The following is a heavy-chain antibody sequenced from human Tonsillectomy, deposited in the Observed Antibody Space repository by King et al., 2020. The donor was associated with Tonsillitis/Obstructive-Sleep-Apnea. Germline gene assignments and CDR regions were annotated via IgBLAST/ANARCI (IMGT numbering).Heavy chain of an antibody. CDR3: ARTYYDILTGYGGPLDV. D-gene: IGHD3-9*01. CDR1: GYSFTSYW. V-gene: IGHV5-51*03. Sequence: LQLVQSGAEVKKPGESLKISCKGSGYSFTSYWISWVRQMPGKGLEWMGIIYPGDSDTRYSTSFQGQVTISADKSISTAYLQWSSLKASDTAMYYCARTYYDILTGYGGPLDVWGQGTMVTVSS. J-gene: IGHJ3*01. CDR2: IYPGDSDT.